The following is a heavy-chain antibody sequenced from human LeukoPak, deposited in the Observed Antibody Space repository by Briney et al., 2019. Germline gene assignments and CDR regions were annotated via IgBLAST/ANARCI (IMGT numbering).Heavy chain of an antibody. J-gene: IGHJ4*02. Sequence: GGSLRLSCAASGFTFSAFAMTWVRQAPGKGLEWVSTITSDGDNTYSADSVKGRITFSRDNSKNTLYLQMNSLRVGDTALYYCATPPTVTTINFWGQGTLVTVSS. CDR2: ITSDGDNT. D-gene: IGHD4-11*01. CDR1: GFTFSAFA. V-gene: IGHV3-23*01. CDR3: ATPPTVTTINF.